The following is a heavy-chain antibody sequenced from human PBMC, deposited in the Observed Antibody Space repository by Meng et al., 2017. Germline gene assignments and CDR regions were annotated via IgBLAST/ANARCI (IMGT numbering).Heavy chain of an antibody. CDR3: VRDPEVEMATIGAGAFDI. D-gene: IGHD5-24*01. CDR2: IIPIFGTA. V-gene: IGHV1-69*06. CDR1: GGTFSSYA. Sequence: SVKVSCKASGGTFSSYAISWVRQAPGQGLEWMGGIIPIFGTANYAQKFQGRVTITADKSTSTAYMELSSLRSEDTAVYYCVRDPEVEMATIGAGAFDIWGQGKMVNVAS. J-gene: IGHJ3*02.